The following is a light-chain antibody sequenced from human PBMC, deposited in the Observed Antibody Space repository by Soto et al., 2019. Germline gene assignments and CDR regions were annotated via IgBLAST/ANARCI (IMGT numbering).Light chain of an antibody. Sequence: EIVLTQSPATLSLSPGDRATLSCRASQSVTNSLFWYRQKPGQAPRLLIYDASNRATGIPARFSGSVSGTDFSLTISSLESEDFAVYYCQQRSNGPWTLGQGTIVEIK. V-gene: IGKV3-11*01. CDR2: DAS. CDR1: QSVTNS. J-gene: IGKJ1*01. CDR3: QQRSNGPWT.